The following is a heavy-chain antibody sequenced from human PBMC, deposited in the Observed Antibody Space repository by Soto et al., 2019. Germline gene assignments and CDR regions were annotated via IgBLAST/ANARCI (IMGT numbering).Heavy chain of an antibody. D-gene: IGHD4-17*01. CDR2: IYYTGST. V-gene: IGHV4-30-4*01. Sequence: QVQLQESGPGVVKPSQTLSLTCTGSGGSFRSGDYYWSWVRQPPGKGLEWIGYIYYTGSTFNNPSLKSRVSISIDTSKTQFSLKLSSVTAADTAVYYCARIHFGDEPSYYYYGMDVWGQGTTVTVSS. J-gene: IGHJ6*02. CDR3: ARIHFGDEPSYYYYGMDV. CDR1: GGSFRSGDYY.